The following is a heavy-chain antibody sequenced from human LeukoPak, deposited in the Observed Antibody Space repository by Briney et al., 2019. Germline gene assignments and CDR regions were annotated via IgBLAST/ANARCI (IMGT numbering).Heavy chain of an antibody. CDR3: AKDRANTYYYDSSGYFDY. CDR1: GFTFSNYA. V-gene: IGHV3-23*03. J-gene: IGHJ4*02. Sequence: GGSLRLSCAASGFTFSNYATTWVRQAPGKGPEWVSRIGIDGGTRYADSVKGRFTISRTNSKDTVHLQMDSLRVEDTAVYYCAKDRANTYYYDSSGYFDYWGQGTLVTVSS. D-gene: IGHD3-22*01. CDR2: IGIDGGT.